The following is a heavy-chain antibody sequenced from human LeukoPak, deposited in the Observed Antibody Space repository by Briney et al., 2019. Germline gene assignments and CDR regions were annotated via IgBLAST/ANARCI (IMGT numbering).Heavy chain of an antibody. CDR3: AKDIGDTARFLLDY. V-gene: IGHV3-9*03. D-gene: IGHD5-18*01. J-gene: IGHJ4*02. Sequence: PGGSLRLSCAASGFTFSSYWMHWVRQAPGKGLEWVSGISWNSGSIGYADSVKGRFTISRDNAKNSLYLQMNSLRAEDMALYYCAKDIGDTARFLLDYWGQGTLVTVSS. CDR2: ISWNSGSI. CDR1: GFTFSSYW.